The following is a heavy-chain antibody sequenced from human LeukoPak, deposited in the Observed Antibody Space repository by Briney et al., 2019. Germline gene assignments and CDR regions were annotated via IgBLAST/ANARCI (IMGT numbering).Heavy chain of an antibody. V-gene: IGHV4-59*01. J-gene: IGHJ6*03. CDR2: VDHTGST. Sequence: SETLSLTCTVSDDSITMYYWTWIRQPPGKGLEWIGYVDHTGSTKFNPSLNGRVSISRDTSNNFFSLTLRSVTAADTAVYFCARGRVSSSTWYSTYYYFFYMDFWGKGTTVTVSS. D-gene: IGHD4-11*01. CDR1: DDSITMYY. CDR3: ARGRVSSSTWYSTYYYFFYMDF.